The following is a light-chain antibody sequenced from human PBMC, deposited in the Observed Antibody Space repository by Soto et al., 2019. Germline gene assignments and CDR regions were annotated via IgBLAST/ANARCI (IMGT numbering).Light chain of an antibody. Sequence: EVVMTQSPATLSVSPGERATLSCRASQSVNSNLAWYQQKPGQAPRLLIYGASNRPTGIPARFSGSGSGTEFTLTISSLQSEDSAIYYCQHFNNWPPRYTFGQGTKLEIK. CDR3: QHFNNWPPRYT. J-gene: IGKJ2*01. CDR1: QSVNSN. V-gene: IGKV3-15*01. CDR2: GAS.